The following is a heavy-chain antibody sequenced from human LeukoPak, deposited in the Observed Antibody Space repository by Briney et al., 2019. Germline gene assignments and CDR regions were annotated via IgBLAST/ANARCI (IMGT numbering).Heavy chain of an antibody. D-gene: IGHD3-3*01. Sequence: SETLSLTCAVYGGSFSGYYWSWIRQPPGKGLEWIGEINHSGSTNYNPSLKSRVTISVDTSKNQFSLKLSSVTAADTAVYYCARERFLEWLLGYYYYMDVWGKGTTVTVSS. V-gene: IGHV4-34*01. J-gene: IGHJ6*03. CDR1: GGSFSGYY. CDR2: INHSGST. CDR3: ARERFLEWLLGYYYYMDV.